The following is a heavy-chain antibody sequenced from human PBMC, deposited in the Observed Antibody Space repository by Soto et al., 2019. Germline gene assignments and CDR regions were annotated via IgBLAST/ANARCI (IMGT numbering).Heavy chain of an antibody. J-gene: IGHJ6*02. CDR2: IIPIFGTA. V-gene: IGHV1-69*13. Sequence: ASVKVSSKASGGTFSSYAISWVRQAPGQGLEWMGGIIPIFGTANYAQKFQGRVTITADESTSTAYMELSSLRSEDTAVYYCARVYDFWSGYGYYGMDVWGQGTTVTVSS. D-gene: IGHD3-3*01. CDR3: ARVYDFWSGYGYYGMDV. CDR1: GGTFSSYA.